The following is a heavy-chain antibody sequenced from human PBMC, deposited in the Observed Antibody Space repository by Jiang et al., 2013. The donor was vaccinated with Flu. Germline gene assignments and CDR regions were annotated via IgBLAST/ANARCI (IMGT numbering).Heavy chain of an antibody. Sequence: GLVKPSQTLSLTCTISGDSVSSNSAAWNWFRQSPSRGLEWLGRTYYRSTWYNDYAASVKSRIAINPDTSKNQFSLQLNSVTPEDTAVYYCASAPREDTGYYNMDVWGQGTTVTVSS. CDR3: ASAPREDTGYYNMDV. J-gene: IGHJ6*02. V-gene: IGHV6-1*01. CDR1: GDSVSSNSAA. D-gene: IGHD1-26*01. CDR2: TYYRSTWYN.